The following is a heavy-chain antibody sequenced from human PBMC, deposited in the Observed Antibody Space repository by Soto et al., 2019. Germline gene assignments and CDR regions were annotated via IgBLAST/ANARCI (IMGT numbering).Heavy chain of an antibody. J-gene: IGHJ5*02. Sequence: ASVKVSCKASGYTFTSYGISWVRQAPGQGLEWMGWISAYNGNTNYAQKLQGRVTMTTDTSTSTAYMELRSLRSDDTAVYYCARDHEVIFGVVMSYNWFDPWGKGTLVPVAS. CDR3: ARDHEVIFGVVMSYNWFDP. CDR2: ISAYNGNT. D-gene: IGHD3-3*01. CDR1: GYTFTSYG. V-gene: IGHV1-18*01.